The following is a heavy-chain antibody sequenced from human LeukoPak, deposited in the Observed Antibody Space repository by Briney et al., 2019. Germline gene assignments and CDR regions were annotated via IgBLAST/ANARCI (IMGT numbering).Heavy chain of an antibody. D-gene: IGHD3-22*01. CDR3: ARLSITMIVVDDY. CDR2: INPNSGGT. Sequence: ASVKVSCKASGYTFTGYYMHWVRQAPGQGLEWMGWINPNSGGTNYAQKFQGRVTMTRDTSISTAYMELSRLRSDDTAVYYCARLSITMIVVDDYWGKGTLVTVSS. CDR1: GYTFTGYY. J-gene: IGHJ4*02. V-gene: IGHV1-2*02.